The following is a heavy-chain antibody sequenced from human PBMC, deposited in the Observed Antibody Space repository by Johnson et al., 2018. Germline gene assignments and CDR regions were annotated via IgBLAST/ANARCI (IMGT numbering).Heavy chain of an antibody. CDR2: ISHSGDT. Sequence: QVQLQESGPGLVKPSGTLSLTCAVSGGSFSSSNWWSWVRQPPGKGLEWIGEISHSGDTTYNPSLKSRVTISVDKSKNQFFLKLKSVTAADAAVYYCARDRSTSRIVVVGDAFDIWGQGTMVTVSS. D-gene: IGHD3-22*01. J-gene: IGHJ3*02. CDR1: GGSFSSSNW. V-gene: IGHV4-4*02. CDR3: ARDRSTSRIVVVGDAFDI.